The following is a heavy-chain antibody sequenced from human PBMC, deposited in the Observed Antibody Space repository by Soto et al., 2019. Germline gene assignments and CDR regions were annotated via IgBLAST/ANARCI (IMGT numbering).Heavy chain of an antibody. CDR2: IYTSGST. CDR3: ARAGTTDDYYYYGMDV. CDR1: GGSISSYY. D-gene: IGHD1-7*01. J-gene: IGHJ6*02. V-gene: IGHV4-4*07. Sequence: QVQLQESGPGLVKPSETLSLTCTVSGGSISSYYWSWIRQPAGKGLEWIGRIYTSGSTNYNPSRKTRVTMSVDTSKNQFSLKLSAVTAADTAVYYCARAGTTDDYYYYGMDVWGQGTTVTVSS.